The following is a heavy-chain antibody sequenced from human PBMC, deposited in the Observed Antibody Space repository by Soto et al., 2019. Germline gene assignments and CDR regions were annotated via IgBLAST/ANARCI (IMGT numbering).Heavy chain of an antibody. CDR2: IKQDGSEK. J-gene: IGHJ4*02. CDR1: GFTFSSYW. Sequence: GSLRLSCAASGFTFSSYWMSWVRQAPGKGLEWVANIKQDGSEKYYVDSVKGRFTISRDNAKNSLYLQMNSLRAEDTAVYYCAREAENTAMVSFDYWGQGTLVTVSS. D-gene: IGHD5-18*01. CDR3: AREAENTAMVSFDY. V-gene: IGHV3-7*01.